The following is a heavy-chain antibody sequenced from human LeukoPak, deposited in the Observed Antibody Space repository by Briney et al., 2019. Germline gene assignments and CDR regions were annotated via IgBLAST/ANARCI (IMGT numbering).Heavy chain of an antibody. CDR1: GGSFSGYY. CDR2: INHSGST. J-gene: IGHJ4*02. CDR3: ARALWFGELLSGPFDY. V-gene: IGHV4-34*01. D-gene: IGHD3-10*01. Sequence: SESLSLTCAVYGGSFSGYYWSWIRQPPGKGLEWIGEINHSGSTNYNPSLKSRVTISVDTSKNQFSPKLSSVTAADTAVYYCARALWFGELLSGPFDYWGQGTLVTVSS.